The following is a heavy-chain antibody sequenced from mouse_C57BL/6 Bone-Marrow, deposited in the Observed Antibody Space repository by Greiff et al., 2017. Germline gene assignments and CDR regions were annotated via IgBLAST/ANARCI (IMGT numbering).Heavy chain of an antibody. CDR1: GFNIKDDY. V-gene: IGHV14-4*01. Sequence: VTLKESGAELVRPGASVKLSCTASGFNIKDDYMHWVKQRPEQGLEWIGWIDPENGDTEYASKFQGKATITADTSSNTAYLQLSSLTSEDTAVYYCTLGPNFDYWGQGTTLTVSS. D-gene: IGHD4-1*01. CDR3: TLGPNFDY. J-gene: IGHJ2*01. CDR2: IDPENGDT.